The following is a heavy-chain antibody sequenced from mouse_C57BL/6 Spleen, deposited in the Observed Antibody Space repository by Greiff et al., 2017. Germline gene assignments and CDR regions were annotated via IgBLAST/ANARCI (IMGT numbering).Heavy chain of an antibody. CDR1: GYAFSSYW. V-gene: IGHV1-80*01. CDR3: ARSAPYYDGSSYGFAY. J-gene: IGHJ3*01. CDR2: IYPGDGDT. Sequence: VQLQQSGAELVKPGASVKISCKASGYAFSSYWMNWVKQRPGKGLEWIGQIYPGDGDTNYNGPFKGKATLTADKSSRTAYMQLSSLTSEDSAVYFCARSAPYYDGSSYGFAYWGQGTLVTVSA. D-gene: IGHD1-1*01.